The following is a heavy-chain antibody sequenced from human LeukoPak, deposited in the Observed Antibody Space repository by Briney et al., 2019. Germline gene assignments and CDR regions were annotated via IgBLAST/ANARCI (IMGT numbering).Heavy chain of an antibody. CDR2: IYTSGST. Sequence: PSETLSLTCTVSGGSISSYYWSWIRQPAGKGLEWIGRIYTSGSTNYNPSLKSRVTMSVDTSKNQFSLKLSSVTAADTAVCYCARIPRQQLSPYYYYGMDVWGQGTTVTVSS. CDR3: ARIPRQQLSPYYYYGMDV. V-gene: IGHV4-4*07. J-gene: IGHJ6*02. D-gene: IGHD6-13*01. CDR1: GGSISSYY.